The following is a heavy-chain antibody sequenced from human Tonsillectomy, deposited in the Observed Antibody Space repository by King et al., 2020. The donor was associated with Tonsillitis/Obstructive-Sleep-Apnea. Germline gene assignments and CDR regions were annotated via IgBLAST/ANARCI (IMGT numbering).Heavy chain of an antibody. CDR3: ASPPRQVYDYSPPPARAEAPYYYYYMDV. V-gene: IGHV3-21*01. D-gene: IGHD4-11*01. Sequence: VQLVESGGGLVKPGGSLRLSCAASGFTFSSYSMNWVRQAPGKGLEWVSSISSSSSYIYYADSVKGRFTISRDNAKNSLYLQMNSLRAEDTAVYYCASPPRQVYDYSPPPARAEAPYYYYYMDVWGKGTTVTVSS. J-gene: IGHJ6*03. CDR1: GFTFSSYS. CDR2: ISSSSSYI.